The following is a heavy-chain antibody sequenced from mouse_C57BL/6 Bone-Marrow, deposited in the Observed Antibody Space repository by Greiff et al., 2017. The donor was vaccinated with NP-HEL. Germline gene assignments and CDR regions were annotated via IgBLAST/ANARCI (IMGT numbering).Heavy chain of an antibody. CDR2: ISGGGGTT. CDR3: AKQTRRGYFDV. V-gene: IGHV5-9*01. J-gene: IGHJ1*03. CDR1: GFTFSSYT. Sequence: EVMLVESGGGLVKPGGSLKLSCAASGFTFSSYTMSWVRQTPEKRLEWVATISGGGGTTYYPDSVKGRFTISSDNAMHPLYLQMSSLRSEDTALYDCAKQTRRGYFDVWGTGTTVTVSS.